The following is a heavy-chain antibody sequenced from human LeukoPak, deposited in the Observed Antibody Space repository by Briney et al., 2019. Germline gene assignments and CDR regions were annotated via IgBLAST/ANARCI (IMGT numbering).Heavy chain of an antibody. J-gene: IGHJ5*02. CDR2: ISGGGETA. Sequence: GGSLRLSCAASGFTFSSYAMSWVRQAPGKGLEWVSAISGGGETAYYADSVKGRFTISRDNSKNTLYLQMNGLTSEDTAMYYCARDSYQDYYGRFDPWGQGTLVIVSS. CDR1: GFTFSSYA. V-gene: IGHV3-23*01. D-gene: IGHD3-10*01. CDR3: ARDSYQDYYGRFDP.